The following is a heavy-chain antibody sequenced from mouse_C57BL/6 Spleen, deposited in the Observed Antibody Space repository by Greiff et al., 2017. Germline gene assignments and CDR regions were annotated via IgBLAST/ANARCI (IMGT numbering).Heavy chain of an antibody. CDR2: ISSGGDYI. V-gene: IGHV5-9-1*02. CDR3: TRDYYYGNYDYAMDY. CDR1: GFTFSSYA. Sequence: DVMLVESGEGLVKPGGSLKLSCAASGFTFSSYAMSWVRQTPEKRLEWVAYISSGGDYIYYADTVKGRFTISRDNARNTLYLQMSSLKSEDTAMYYCTRDYYYGNYDYAMDYWGQGTSVTVSS. J-gene: IGHJ4*01. D-gene: IGHD2-1*01.